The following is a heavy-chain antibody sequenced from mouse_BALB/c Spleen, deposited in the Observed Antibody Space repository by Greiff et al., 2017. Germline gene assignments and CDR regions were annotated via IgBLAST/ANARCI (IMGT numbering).Heavy chain of an antibody. CDR3: AREVVGGFDY. CDR2: ISDGGSYT. CDR1: GFTFSDYY. V-gene: IGHV5-4*02. D-gene: IGHD1-1*01. J-gene: IGHJ2*01. Sequence: EVMLVESGGGLVKPGGSLKLSCAASGFTFSDYYMYWVRQTPEKRLEWVATISDGGSYTYYPDSVKGRFTISRDNAKNNLYLQMSSLKSEDTAMYYCAREVVGGFDYWGQGTTLTVSS.